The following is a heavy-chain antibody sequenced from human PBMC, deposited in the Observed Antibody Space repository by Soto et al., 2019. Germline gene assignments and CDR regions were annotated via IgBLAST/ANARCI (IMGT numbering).Heavy chain of an antibody. D-gene: IGHD3-10*01. CDR2: ISFDGNTQ. CDR3: AKVSRATRVSTHDFDY. Sequence: QVQLVESGGGVVQPGTSLRLSCAASGFILSSYSIHWVRQAPGKGLEWVAVISFDGNTQYYGDSVKGRFIVSRDNSKNILYLQMNYLRAEDTAVYYCAKVSRATRVSTHDFDYWGQGTLVTVSS. CDR1: GFILSSYS. V-gene: IGHV3-30-3*01. J-gene: IGHJ4*02.